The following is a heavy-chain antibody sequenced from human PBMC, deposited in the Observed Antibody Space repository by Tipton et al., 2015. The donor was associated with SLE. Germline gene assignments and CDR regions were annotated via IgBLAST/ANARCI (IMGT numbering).Heavy chain of an antibody. CDR1: GYSISRSSYY. CDR3: ASPGYSSSGSPFDY. Sequence: TLSLTCAVSGYSISRSSYYWVWSRQPPGKGLEWIGSIYFSGSTYYNPYLKSRVTISVDTSKNTFSLKLSSVTAADTAVYYCASPGYSSSGSPFDYWGQGTLVTVSS. J-gene: IGHJ4*02. CDR2: IYFSGST. D-gene: IGHD6-13*01. V-gene: IGHV4-39*01.